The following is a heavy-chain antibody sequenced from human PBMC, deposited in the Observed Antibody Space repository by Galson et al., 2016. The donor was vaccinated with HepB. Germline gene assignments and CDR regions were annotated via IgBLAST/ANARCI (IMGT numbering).Heavy chain of an antibody. CDR3: VKDHSFYYGSGSYAPDYNWFDP. D-gene: IGHD3-10*01. CDR1: GFTFSRYA. CDR2: ISGSGGST. Sequence: SLRLSCAASGFTFSRYAMSWVRQTPGKGLEWVSAISGSGGSTYHADSVKGRFTISRDNSKNTLYLQMNSLRAEDTAVYYCVKDHSFYYGSGSYAPDYNWFDPWGQGTLVTVSS. J-gene: IGHJ5*02. V-gene: IGHV3-23*01.